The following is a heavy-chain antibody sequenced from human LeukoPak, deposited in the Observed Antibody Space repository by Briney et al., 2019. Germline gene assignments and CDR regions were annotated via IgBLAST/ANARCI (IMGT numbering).Heavy chain of an antibody. CDR1: GGSFSGYY. V-gene: IGHV4-34*01. CDR2: INHSGST. J-gene: IGHJ4*02. D-gene: IGHD3-22*01. Sequence: TSETLSLTCAVYGGSFSGYYWSWIRQPPGKGLEWIGEINHSGSTDYNPSLKSRVTISVDTSKNQFSLKLSSVTAADTAVYYCARGRPYYYDSSGYINWGQGTLVTVSS. CDR3: ARGRPYYYDSSGYIN.